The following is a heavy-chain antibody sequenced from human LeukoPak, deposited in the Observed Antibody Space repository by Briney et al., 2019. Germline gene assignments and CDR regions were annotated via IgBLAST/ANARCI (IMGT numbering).Heavy chain of an antibody. CDR3: ARGGAYDSSGYLVDY. Sequence: ASVKVSCKASGYTFTSYGISGVRQATGQGLEWMGWISAYNGNTNSAQKLQGRVTMTTDTSMSTDYMELRSLRSDDTAVYYCARGGAYDSSGYLVDYWGQGTLVTVSS. CDR1: GYTFTSYG. CDR2: ISAYNGNT. J-gene: IGHJ4*02. D-gene: IGHD3-22*01. V-gene: IGHV1-18*01.